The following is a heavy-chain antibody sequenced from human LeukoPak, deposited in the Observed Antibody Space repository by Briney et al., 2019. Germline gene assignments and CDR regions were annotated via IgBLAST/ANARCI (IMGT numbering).Heavy chain of an antibody. CDR1: GFTFSSYW. D-gene: IGHD6-6*01. CDR3: AKNTQYSGYYDC. Sequence: PGGSLRLSCAASGFTFSSYWMSWVRQAPGKGLEWVANIKQDGSEKYYVDSVEGRFTISRDNSKNTLYLQMNSLRAEDTAVYYCAKNTQYSGYYDCWGQGTLVAVSS. CDR2: IKQDGSEK. V-gene: IGHV3-7*03. J-gene: IGHJ4*02.